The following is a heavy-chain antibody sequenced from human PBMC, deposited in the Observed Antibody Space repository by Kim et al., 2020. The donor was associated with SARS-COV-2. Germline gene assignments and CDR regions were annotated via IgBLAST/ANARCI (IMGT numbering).Heavy chain of an antibody. CDR3: ANPRQPDY. CDR2: GDIT. V-gene: IGHV3-23*01. Sequence: GDITAYADSGQGRFTTSRDNSKSTLYRQMSSLRAEDTAIYYCANPRQPDYWGQGTLVTVSS. J-gene: IGHJ4*02. D-gene: IGHD6-13*01.